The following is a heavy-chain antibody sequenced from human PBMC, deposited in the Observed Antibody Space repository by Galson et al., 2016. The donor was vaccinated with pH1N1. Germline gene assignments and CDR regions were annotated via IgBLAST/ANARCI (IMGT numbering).Heavy chain of an antibody. V-gene: IGHV3-23*01. D-gene: IGHD1-14*01. CDR2: ISGSGHST. Sequence: SLRLSCAASGFTFSNYVIYWLRQAPGKGLEWVSSISGSGHSTYYAGSVKGRFTISRDNAKNSLYLQMNSLRAEDTAVYYCARVNHYYYYGMDVWGQGTTVTVSS. CDR3: ARVNHYYYYGMDV. J-gene: IGHJ6*02. CDR1: GFTFSNYV.